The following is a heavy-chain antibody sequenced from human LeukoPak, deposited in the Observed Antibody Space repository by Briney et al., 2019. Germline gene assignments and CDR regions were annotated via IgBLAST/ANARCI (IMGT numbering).Heavy chain of an antibody. CDR2: IYYSGST. Sequence: SETLSLTCTVSGGSISSYYWTWLRQPPGKGLEWIGYIYYSGSTNYNPSLKSRVTISVDTPKNQFSLKLSSVTAADTAVYYCEVDTQQLGNYYYAMDVWGQGTTVTVSS. CDR1: GGSISSYY. V-gene: IGHV4-59*12. CDR3: EVDTQQLGNYYYAMDV. J-gene: IGHJ6*02. D-gene: IGHD6-13*01.